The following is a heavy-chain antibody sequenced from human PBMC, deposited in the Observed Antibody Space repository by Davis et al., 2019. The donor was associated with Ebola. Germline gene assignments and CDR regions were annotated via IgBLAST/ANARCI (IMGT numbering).Heavy chain of an antibody. Sequence: MPSETLSLTCAVYGGSFSGYYWSWIRQPPGKGLEWIGEINHSGSTNYNPSLKSRVTISVDTSKNQFSLKLSSVTAADTAVYYCARGEEVYYYGMDVWGQGTTVTVSS. CDR2: INHSGST. V-gene: IGHV4-34*01. CDR1: GGSFSGYY. J-gene: IGHJ6*02. CDR3: ARGEEVYYYGMDV.